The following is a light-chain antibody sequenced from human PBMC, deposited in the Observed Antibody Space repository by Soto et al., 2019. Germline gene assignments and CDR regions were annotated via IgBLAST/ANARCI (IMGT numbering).Light chain of an antibody. CDR2: DVS. CDR3: SSYTSSSTLDVV. J-gene: IGLJ2*01. V-gene: IGLV2-14*01. CDR1: SSDVGGYNY. Sequence: QSALTQPASVSGSPGQSITISCTGTSSDVGGYNYVSWYQQHPGKAPKLMIYDVSNRPSGVSNRFSGSKSGNTASLPISGVHAEDDADDYCSSYTSSSTLDVVFGGGTKLTVL.